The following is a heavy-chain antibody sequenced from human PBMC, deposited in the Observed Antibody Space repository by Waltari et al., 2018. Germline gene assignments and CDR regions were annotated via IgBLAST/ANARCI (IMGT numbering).Heavy chain of an antibody. D-gene: IGHD2-2*01. Sequence: QVQLVESGGGVVQPGGSLRLVCAASGFIFSDYGMHWVRQAPGKRPEWMAVIWKNGRSEFYEDSVKGRLTISRDNSKNILYLQMNNLRVEDTAIYYCARNLEDFYCTTTNCFMDYWGQGTLVTVSS. V-gene: IGHV3-33*01. CDR2: IWKNGRSE. CDR3: ARNLEDFYCTTTNCFMDY. CDR1: GFIFSDYG. J-gene: IGHJ4*02.